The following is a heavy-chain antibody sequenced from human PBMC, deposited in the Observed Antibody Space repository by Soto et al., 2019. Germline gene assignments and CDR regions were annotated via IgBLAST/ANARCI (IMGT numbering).Heavy chain of an antibody. Sequence: QVQLQESGPGLVKPSETLSLTCTVSGGSISSYYWSWIRQPPGKGLEWIGYIYYSGSTNYNPSLKSRVTISVDTSKNQFSPKLSSVNAADTAVYYCASQAYSGSYSRGGFDYWGQGTLVTVSS. V-gene: IGHV4-59*08. CDR2: IYYSGST. D-gene: IGHD1-26*01. CDR3: ASQAYSGSYSRGGFDY. CDR1: GGSISSYY. J-gene: IGHJ4*02.